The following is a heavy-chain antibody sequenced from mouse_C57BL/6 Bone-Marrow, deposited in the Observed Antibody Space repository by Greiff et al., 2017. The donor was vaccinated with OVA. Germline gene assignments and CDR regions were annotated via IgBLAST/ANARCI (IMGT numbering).Heavy chain of an antibody. V-gene: IGHV1-47*01. J-gene: IGHJ4*01. Sequence: ESGAELVKPGASVKMSCKASGYTFTTYPIEWMKQNHGNSLEWIGNFHPYNDDTKYNEKFKGKATLTVEKSSSTVYLELSRLTSDDSAVYYCARSHYYGSSYYYAMDYWGQGTSVTVSS. D-gene: IGHD1-1*01. CDR1: GYTFTTYP. CDR3: ARSHYYGSSYYYAMDY. CDR2: FHPYNDDT.